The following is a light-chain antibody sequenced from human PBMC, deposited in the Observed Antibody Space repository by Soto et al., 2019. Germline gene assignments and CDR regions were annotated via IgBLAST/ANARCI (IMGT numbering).Light chain of an antibody. CDR1: QSVGNN. J-gene: IGKJ1*01. Sequence: EIVMTQSPATLSVSPGERATLSCRASQSVGNNLAWYHQKPGQAPRLLIHGASTRATGIPARFSGSGSGTEFSLTISSLQSEDFAVYYCQHQSSWPRTFGQGTRVEIK. V-gene: IGKV3-15*01. CDR2: GAS. CDR3: QHQSSWPRT.